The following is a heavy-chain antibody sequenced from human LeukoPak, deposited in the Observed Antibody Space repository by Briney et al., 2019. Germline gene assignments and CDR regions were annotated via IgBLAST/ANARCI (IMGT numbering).Heavy chain of an antibody. V-gene: IGHV1-69*01. Sequence: ASVKVSCKASGGTFSSYAISWVRQAPGQGLEWMGGIIPIFGTANYAQKFQGRVAITADESTSTAYMELSSLRSEDTAVYYCARDYYYDSSRRYFDLWGRGTLVTVSS. CDR1: GGTFSSYA. CDR3: ARDYYYDSSRRYFDL. J-gene: IGHJ2*01. D-gene: IGHD3-22*01. CDR2: IIPIFGTA.